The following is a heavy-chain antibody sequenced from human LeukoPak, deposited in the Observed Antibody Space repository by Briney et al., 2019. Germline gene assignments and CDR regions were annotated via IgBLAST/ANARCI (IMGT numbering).Heavy chain of an antibody. D-gene: IGHD5-18*01. CDR1: GGTFSSYA. V-gene: IGHV1-69*13. J-gene: IGHJ5*02. CDR3: ARDWNTRGYSYAPSNWFDP. CDR2: IIPIFGTA. Sequence: VASVKVSCKASGGTFSSYAISWVRQAPGQGLEWMGGIIPIFGTANYAQKFQGRVTITADESTSTAYMELSSLRSEDTAVYYCARDWNTRGYSYAPSNWFDPWGQGTLVTVSS.